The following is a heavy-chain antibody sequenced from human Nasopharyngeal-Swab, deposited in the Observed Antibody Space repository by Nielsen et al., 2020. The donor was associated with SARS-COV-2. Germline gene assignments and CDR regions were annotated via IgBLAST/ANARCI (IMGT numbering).Heavy chain of an antibody. CDR3: ASHLSYYDRSGYFSEGFDY. J-gene: IGHJ4*02. D-gene: IGHD3-22*01. CDR2: IKQDGSEK. Sequence: GGSLRPSWEPSGSTFSNYWLSWVSQAPGRGLEWVANIKQDGSEKYYLDSVRGRFTISRDNAKNSLFLQMNSLRAEDTAVYYCASHLSYYDRSGYFSEGFDYWGQGTLVTVSS. CDR1: GSTFSNYW. V-gene: IGHV3-7*01.